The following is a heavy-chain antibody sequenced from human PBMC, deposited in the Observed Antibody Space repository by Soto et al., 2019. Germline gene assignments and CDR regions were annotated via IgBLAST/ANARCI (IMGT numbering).Heavy chain of an antibody. Sequence: SQTLSLTCTVSGDSITSLSHYRGWIRQSPGKGLENIANIYYDGSTYYNPSLKSRVTISVDTSKNQFSLNLSSVTAAETAVYYCARQSSGWYNWFDPWGQGTLVTVSS. D-gene: IGHD6-19*01. J-gene: IGHJ5*02. V-gene: IGHV4-39*01. CDR2: IYYDGST. CDR1: GDSITSLSHY. CDR3: ARQSSGWYNWFDP.